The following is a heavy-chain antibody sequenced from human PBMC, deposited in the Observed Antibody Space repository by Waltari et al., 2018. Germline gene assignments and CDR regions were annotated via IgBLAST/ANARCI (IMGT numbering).Heavy chain of an antibody. CDR3: ASPGYCSSTSCRIPPLY. V-gene: IGHV1-69*09. CDR2: IIPILGIA. D-gene: IGHD2-2*01. J-gene: IGHJ4*02. CDR1: GGTFSSYA. Sequence: QVQLVQSGAEVKKPGSSVKVSCKASGGTFSSYAISWVRQDPGQGLEWMGRIIPILGIANYAQKFQGRVTITADKSTSTAYMELSSLRSEDTAVYYCASPGYCSSTSCRIPPLYWGQGTLVTVSS.